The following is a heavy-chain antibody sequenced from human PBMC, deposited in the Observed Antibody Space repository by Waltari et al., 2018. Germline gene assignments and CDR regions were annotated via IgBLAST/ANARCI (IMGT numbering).Heavy chain of an antibody. CDR1: GGSISSYY. CDR2: IYYSGST. J-gene: IGHJ3*02. V-gene: IGHV4-59*01. D-gene: IGHD2-2*01. Sequence: QVQLQESGPGLVKPSETLSLTCTVPGGSISSYYWSWIRQPPGKGLGGIGYIYYSGSTNYNPSRKSRVTISVDTSKNQFSLKLSSVTAADTAVYYCARNPVVPAAMGAFDIWGQGTMVTVSS. CDR3: ARNPVVPAAMGAFDI.